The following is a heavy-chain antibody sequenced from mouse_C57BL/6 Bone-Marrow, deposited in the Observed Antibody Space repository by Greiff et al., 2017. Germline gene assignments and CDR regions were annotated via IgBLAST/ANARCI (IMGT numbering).Heavy chain of an antibody. CDR3: ARGESYDYDEGDYFDY. J-gene: IGHJ2*01. D-gene: IGHD2-4*01. CDR2: IWGDGST. V-gene: IGHV2-3*01. Sequence: QVQLKESGPGLVAPSQSLSITCTVSGFTFTSYGVSWVRQPPGKGLEWLGVIWGDGSTNYHSAPISRPSISKDNSKSQVFLKLNRLQTEATDTYYCARGESYDYDEGDYFDYWGQGTTLTVSS. CDR1: GFTFTSYG.